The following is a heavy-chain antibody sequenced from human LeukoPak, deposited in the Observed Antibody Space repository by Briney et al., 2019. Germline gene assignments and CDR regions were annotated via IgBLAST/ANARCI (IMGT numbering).Heavy chain of an antibody. V-gene: IGHV1-69*04. CDR1: GGTFSSYA. CDR2: IIPILGTA. CDR3: ARADSSSWYGDY. D-gene: IGHD6-13*01. J-gene: IGHJ4*02. Sequence: SVKVSCKASGGTFSSYAISWVRQAPGQGLEWMGRIIPILGTANYAQKFQGRVTITADKSTSTAYMELSSLRSEDTAVYYCARADSSSWYGDYWGQGTLVTVSS.